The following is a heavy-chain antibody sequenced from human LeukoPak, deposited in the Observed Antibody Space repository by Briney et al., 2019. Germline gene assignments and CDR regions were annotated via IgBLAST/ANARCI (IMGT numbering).Heavy chain of an antibody. J-gene: IGHJ4*02. Sequence: PGGSLRLSCAASGFTFSSYAMSWVRQAPGKGLEWVSAISGSGGGTYYADSVKGRFTISRDNSKNTLYLQMDSLRAEDTAVHYCARGDSRGYPYYFDYWGQGTLVTVSS. V-gene: IGHV3-23*01. CDR3: ARGDSRGYPYYFDY. CDR2: ISGSGGGT. CDR1: GFTFSSYA. D-gene: IGHD3-22*01.